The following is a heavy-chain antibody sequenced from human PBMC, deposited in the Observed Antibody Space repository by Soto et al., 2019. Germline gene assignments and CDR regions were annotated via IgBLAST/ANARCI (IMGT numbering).Heavy chain of an antibody. J-gene: IGHJ6*02. CDR1: GGSISSYY. D-gene: IGHD3-10*01. CDR2: IYNSGIT. CDR3: ARARITMVREVIKYNMDV. Sequence: SETLSLTCTVSGGSISSYYLSWIRRPPGKGLEWIGYIYNSGITHSNPSLQSRVTISVDTSKNQFSLKLSSVTAADTGIYYCARARITMVREVIKYNMDVWGQGTTVTVSS. V-gene: IGHV4-59*01.